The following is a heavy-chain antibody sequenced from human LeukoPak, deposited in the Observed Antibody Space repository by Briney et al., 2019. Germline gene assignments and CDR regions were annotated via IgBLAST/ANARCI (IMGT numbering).Heavy chain of an antibody. V-gene: IGHV3-7*01. CDR1: GSTFSTYW. D-gene: IGHD1-26*01. CDR3: ASRIVGTPDYFDY. CDR2: IKQDGNDK. J-gene: IGHJ4*02. Sequence: GGSLRLSCAASGSTFSTYWMSWVRQAPGKGLEWVSNIKQDGNDKYYVDSVRGRFTISRDNAKNSLYLQMNSLRVEDTAVYYCASRIVGTPDYFDYWGQGTLVTVSS.